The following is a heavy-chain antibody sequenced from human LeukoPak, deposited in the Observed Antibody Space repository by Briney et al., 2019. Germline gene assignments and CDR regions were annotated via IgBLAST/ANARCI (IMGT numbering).Heavy chain of an antibody. CDR1: GFTFSNYA. CDR2: IRYDGSNK. J-gene: IGHJ4*02. CDR3: AKIGYYDSSGYYYFDY. V-gene: IGHV3-30*02. Sequence: PGGSLRLSCGASGFTFSNYAMSWVRQAPGKGLEWVAFIRYDGSNKYYADSVKGRFTISRDNSKNTLYLQMNSLRAEDTAVYYCAKIGYYDSSGYYYFDYWGQGTLVTVSS. D-gene: IGHD3-22*01.